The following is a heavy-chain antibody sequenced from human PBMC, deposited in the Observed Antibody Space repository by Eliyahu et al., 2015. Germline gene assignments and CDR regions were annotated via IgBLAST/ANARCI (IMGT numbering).Heavy chain of an antibody. CDR1: GXTFXSYS. V-gene: IGHV3-21*01. J-gene: IGHJ4*02. CDR2: ISSSSSYI. CDR3: ARDIRIATDFNGDY. Sequence: EVQLVESGGGLVKPGGSLRLSCAAXGXTFXSYSMNWVRQAPGKGLEWVSSISSSSSYIYYADSVKGRFTISRDNAKNSLYLQMNSLRAEDTAVYYCARDIRIATDFNGDYWGQGTLVTVSS. D-gene: IGHD2-2*02.